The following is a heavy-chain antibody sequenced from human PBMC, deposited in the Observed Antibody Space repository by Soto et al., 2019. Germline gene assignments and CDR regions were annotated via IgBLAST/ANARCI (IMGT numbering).Heavy chain of an antibody. CDR2: SRNKVIGYTT. J-gene: IGHJ4*02. CDR3: SRGAPPFDD. V-gene: IGHV3-72*01. Sequence: EVQLVQSGGGLVQPGGSLRLSCAASGLTLSDHYMDWVRQTPGKGLEWIGRSRNKVIGYTTEYAAAVKSRFTISRDDSKYSLYLQMNSLRTDDTAVYYWSRGAPPFDDWGQGTLVTVSS. CDR1: GLTLSDHY.